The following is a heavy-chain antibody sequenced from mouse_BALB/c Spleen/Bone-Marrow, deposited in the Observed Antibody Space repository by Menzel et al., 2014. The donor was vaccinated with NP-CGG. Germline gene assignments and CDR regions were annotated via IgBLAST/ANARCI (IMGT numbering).Heavy chain of an antibody. CDR2: ISTYYGDA. CDR1: GYTFTDYA. Sequence: VKLQESGAELVRPGVSVKISCKGSGYTFTDYAMHWVKQSHAKSLEWIGVISTYYGDASYNQKFKGKATMTVDKSSSTAYMELARLTSEDSDIYYCARDAMDYWGQGTSVTVSS. V-gene: IGHV1S137*01. CDR3: ARDAMDY. J-gene: IGHJ4*01.